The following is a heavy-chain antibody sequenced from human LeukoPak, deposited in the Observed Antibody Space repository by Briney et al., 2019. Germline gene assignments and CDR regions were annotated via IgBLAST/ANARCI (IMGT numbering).Heavy chain of an antibody. CDR3: ARNYGDFRPA. V-gene: IGHV4-39*01. Sequence: SETLSLTCTVAGDSISNSMYQWGWIRQPPGKGLEWIASIYYYGSTYYNPSLNSRVTISVDTPTNQLSLQVRSVTAAHPAVYYCARNYGDFRPAWGQGTLVTVFS. CDR1: GDSISNSMYQ. J-gene: IGHJ5*02. D-gene: IGHD3-10*01. CDR2: IYYYGST.